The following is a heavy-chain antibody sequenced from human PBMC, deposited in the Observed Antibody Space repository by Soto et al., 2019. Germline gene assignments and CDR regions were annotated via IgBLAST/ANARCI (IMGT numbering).Heavy chain of an antibody. J-gene: IGHJ4*02. D-gene: IGHD6-19*01. Sequence: SETLSLTCTVSGGSINNYYWIWIRQPPGKGLEWIGYIFYSGSTNYNPSLKSRVTISVDTSKNQFSLTLRYVTAADTAVYYCARHSSGWSAFDYWGLGTLVTVSS. CDR1: GGSINNYY. CDR2: IFYSGST. CDR3: ARHSSGWSAFDY. V-gene: IGHV4-59*08.